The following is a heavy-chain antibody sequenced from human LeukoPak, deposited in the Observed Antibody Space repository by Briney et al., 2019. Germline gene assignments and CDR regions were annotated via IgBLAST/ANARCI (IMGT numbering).Heavy chain of an antibody. D-gene: IGHD2-2*01. Sequence: SETLSLTCTVSGGSISSYYWSWIRQPPGKGLEWIGSIYYSGSTYYNPSLKSRVTISVDTSKNQFSLKLSSVTAADTAVYYCVKSNSRYQPWTLDIWGRGTMVTVSS. J-gene: IGHJ3*02. CDR1: GGSISSYY. V-gene: IGHV4-59*05. CDR2: IYYSGST. CDR3: VKSNSRYQPWTLDI.